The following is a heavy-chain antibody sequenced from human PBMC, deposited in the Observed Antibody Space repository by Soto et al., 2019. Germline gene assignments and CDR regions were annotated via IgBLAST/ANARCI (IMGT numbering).Heavy chain of an antibody. V-gene: IGHV4-39*01. CDR3: ASNPGIAAGGSWDYYGMDV. Sequence: SETLSLTCTVSGGSISSSSYYWGWIRQPPGKGLEWIGSIYYSGSTYYNPSLKSRVTISVDTSKNQFSLKLSSVTAADTAVYYCASNPGIAAGGSWDYYGMDVWGQGTTVTVSS. J-gene: IGHJ6*02. CDR1: GGSISSSSYY. D-gene: IGHD6-13*01. CDR2: IYYSGST.